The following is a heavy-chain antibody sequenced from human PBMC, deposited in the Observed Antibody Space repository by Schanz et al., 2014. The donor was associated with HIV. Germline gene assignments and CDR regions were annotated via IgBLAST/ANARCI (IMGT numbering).Heavy chain of an antibody. V-gene: IGHV3-33*01. J-gene: IGHJ3*02. CDR3: ARDVAGCSGTSCYSDAVDI. CDR2: KWYGGSNK. CDR1: GFTFRSYG. Sequence: QVQLVESGGGRVQPGRFLRLSCSTSGFTFRSYGMHWVRQAPGKGLEWEGVKWYGGSNKYYADSVKGRFTISRDNSKNTLILQMNSQRAEDTAVYFCARDVAGCSGTSCYSDAVDIWGQGTLVTVSS. D-gene: IGHD2-2*01.